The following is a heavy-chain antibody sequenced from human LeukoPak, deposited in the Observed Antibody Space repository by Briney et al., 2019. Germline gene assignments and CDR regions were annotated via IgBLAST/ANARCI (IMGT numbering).Heavy chain of an antibody. CDR1: GFTFDDYA. J-gene: IGHJ6*02. Sequence: GGSLRLSCAASGFTFDDYAMHWVRQAPGKGLEWVSGISWDSGSIGYADSVKGRFTISRDNAKNSLYLQMNSLRAEDTALYYCAKDIYGDYYYGMDVWGQGTTVTVSS. D-gene: IGHD4-17*01. CDR2: ISWDSGSI. CDR3: AKDIYGDYYYGMDV. V-gene: IGHV3-9*01.